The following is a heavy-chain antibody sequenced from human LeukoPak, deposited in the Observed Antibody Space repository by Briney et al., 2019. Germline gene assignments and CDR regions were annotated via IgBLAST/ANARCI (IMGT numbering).Heavy chain of an antibody. D-gene: IGHD5-12*01. CDR1: GYTFTGYY. V-gene: IGHV1-2*02. Sequence: ASVKVSCKASGYTFTGYYMHWVRQAPGQGPEWMGWINPNSGGTNYAQKFQGRDTMTRDTSISTAYMELSRLRSDDTAVYYCARARGGYDPFDYWGQGTLVTVSS. J-gene: IGHJ4*02. CDR2: INPNSGGT. CDR3: ARARGGYDPFDY.